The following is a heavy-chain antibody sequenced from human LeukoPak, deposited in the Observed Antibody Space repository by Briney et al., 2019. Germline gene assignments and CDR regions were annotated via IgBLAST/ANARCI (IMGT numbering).Heavy chain of an antibody. V-gene: IGHV3-23*01. CDR3: AKYNYYGSGSYYNDFDS. CDR2: ISRSGDRT. D-gene: IGHD3-10*01. Sequence: GGSLRLSCAASGFTFSTYAMSWVRQAPGKGLEWFSSISRSGDRTYYADSLKGRFTISRDNSKNTLYLQMNSLRAEDTAIYYCAKYNYYGSGSYYNDFDSWGQGTLVSVSS. CDR1: GFTFSTYA. J-gene: IGHJ4*02.